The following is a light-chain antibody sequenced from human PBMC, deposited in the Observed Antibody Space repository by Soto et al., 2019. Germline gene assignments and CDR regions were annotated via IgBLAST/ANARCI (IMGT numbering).Light chain of an antibody. V-gene: IGKV3-15*01. J-gene: IGKJ5*01. CDR2: GAS. CDR3: QQYNKWALA. Sequence: EVVMTQSLSTVPVSPGNRATXSCRANQTITSKLAWYQQKPGQAPRLLIYGASTRATGIPARFSGSGSGTEFTLSISSLQSEDFAVYYCQQYNKWALAVGQGTRVEIK. CDR1: QTITSK.